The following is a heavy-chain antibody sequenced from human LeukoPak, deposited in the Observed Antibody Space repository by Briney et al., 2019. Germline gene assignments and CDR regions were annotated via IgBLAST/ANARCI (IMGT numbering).Heavy chain of an antibody. CDR2: ISSSGSTI. CDR3: ARETPVQKIHYDLWSGYYP. V-gene: IGHV3-48*04. CDR1: GFTFSGYW. D-gene: IGHD3-3*01. Sequence: PGGSLRLSCVASGFTFSGYWMNWVRQAPGKGLEWVSYISSSGSTIYYADSVKGRFTISRDNAKNSLYLQMNSLRAEDTAVYYCARETPVQKIHYDLWSGYYPWGQGTLVTV. J-gene: IGHJ5*02.